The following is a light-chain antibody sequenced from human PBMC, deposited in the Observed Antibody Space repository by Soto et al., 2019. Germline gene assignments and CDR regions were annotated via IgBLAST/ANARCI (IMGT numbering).Light chain of an antibody. CDR2: DVS. V-gene: IGLV2-14*03. Sequence: QSALTQPASVSGSPGQSITISCTGTSSDVGGYNFVSWYQQHPGEAPKLVMFDVSNRPSGISSRFSGSKSGNTASLTISGLQAEDEAVYYCSSYTSSSVVFGGGTQLTVL. CDR1: SSDVGGYNF. J-gene: IGLJ2*01. CDR3: SSYTSSSVV.